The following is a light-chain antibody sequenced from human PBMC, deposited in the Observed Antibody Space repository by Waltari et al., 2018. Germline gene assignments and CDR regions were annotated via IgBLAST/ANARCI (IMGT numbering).Light chain of an antibody. Sequence: DIVMTQSPDSLAVSLGERATINCRSSQSVLYSSNNNNYLTWYQQKPGQPPKLLIYWASTRESGVPDRFSGSGSATDFTLTISRLQAEDVAVYYCQQYYSTPLTFGGGTKVEIK. J-gene: IGKJ4*01. V-gene: IGKV4-1*01. CDR1: QSVLYSSNNNNY. CDR3: QQYYSTPLT. CDR2: WAS.